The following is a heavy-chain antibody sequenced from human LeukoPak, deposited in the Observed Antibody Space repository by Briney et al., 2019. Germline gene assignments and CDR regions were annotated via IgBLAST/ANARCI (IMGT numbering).Heavy chain of an antibody. CDR1: GFTFNTYS. V-gene: IGHV3-21*01. CDR3: ARAPYYYYDSGSGTRVTGNPDY. D-gene: IGHD3-10*01. CDR2: IYR. J-gene: IGHJ4*02. Sequence: GGSLRLSCAASGFTFNTYSMNWVRQAPGKGLEWVSSIYRYYADSVRGRFTVSRDNAKNSPYLQTSSLRAEDTAVYYCARAPYYYYDSGSGTRVTGNPDYWGQGTLVTVSS.